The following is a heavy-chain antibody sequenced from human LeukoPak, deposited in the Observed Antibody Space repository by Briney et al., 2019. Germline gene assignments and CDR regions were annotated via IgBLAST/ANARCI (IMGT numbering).Heavy chain of an antibody. J-gene: IGHJ3*01. V-gene: IGHV3-74*01. D-gene: IGHD2-8*01. CDR3: ARVQGHPPNGLDV. CDR2: INSDGSST. CDR1: GFTFSSYW. Sequence: PGGSLRLYCAASGFTFSSYWMHWVRQAPGKGLVWVSRINSDGSSTSYADSVKGRFTISRDNAKNTQYLQMNSLRAEDTAVYYCARVQGHPPNGLDVWGQGTMVTVSS.